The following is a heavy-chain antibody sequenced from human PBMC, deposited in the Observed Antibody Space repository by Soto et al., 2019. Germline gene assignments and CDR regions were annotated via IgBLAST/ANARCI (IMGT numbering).Heavy chain of an antibody. CDR1: GFTFSSYG. D-gene: IGHD3-3*01. Sequence: GGSLRLSCAASGFTFSSYGMSWVRQAPGKGLEWVSSMSGAGRSSYDADSVKGRFTISRDNSKNTLYLQMNNLRAEDTALYYCAKGPIFGVENIYDYWGQGTLLTVSS. CDR3: AKGPIFGVENIYDY. V-gene: IGHV3-23*01. CDR2: MSGAGRSS. J-gene: IGHJ4*02.